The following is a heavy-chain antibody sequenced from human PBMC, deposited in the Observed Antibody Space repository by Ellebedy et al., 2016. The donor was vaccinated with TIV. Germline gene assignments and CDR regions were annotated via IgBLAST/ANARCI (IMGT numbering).Heavy chain of an antibody. J-gene: IGHJ3*02. CDR1: GFTFNSYW. D-gene: IGHD4-17*01. CDR2: INQDGSDT. CDR3: ATDGSYGDYRSPTHAFVM. Sequence: GGSLRLSCAASGFTFNSYWMTWVRQAPGKGLEWVANINQDGSDTYYVDSLRGRFTISRDNAKNSLYLLMKSLRGEDTAVYYCATDGSYGDYRSPTHAFVMWGQGTMVAVSS. V-gene: IGHV3-7*01.